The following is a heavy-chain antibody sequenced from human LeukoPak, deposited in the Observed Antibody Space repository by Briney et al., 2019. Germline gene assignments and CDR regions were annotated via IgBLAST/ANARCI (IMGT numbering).Heavy chain of an antibody. CDR1: GYTFTSYG. D-gene: IGHD3-22*01. V-gene: IGHV1-8*01. Sequence: ASVKVSCKASGYTFTSYGINWVRQATGQGLEWMGWMNPNSGNTGYAQKFHGRVTMTRNTSISTAYMELSSLRSEDTAVYYCARGFDPAMIGGKHDAFDIWGQGTMVTVSS. CDR3: ARGFDPAMIGGKHDAFDI. CDR2: MNPNSGNT. J-gene: IGHJ3*02.